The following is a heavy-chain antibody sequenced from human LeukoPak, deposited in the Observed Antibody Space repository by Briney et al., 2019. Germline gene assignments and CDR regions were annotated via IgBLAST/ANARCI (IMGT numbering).Heavy chain of an antibody. V-gene: IGHV4-38-2*01. J-gene: IGHJ3*01. Sequence: SETLSLTCVVSTYSISNGYSWGRIRQPPGKGLKWIGSMYLSGTTYYNPSLKSRVTISVDKSKNQFSLKVDFVTAADTAVYFCAKTDYGHYSGFEVWGQGIMVTVSS. CDR2: MYLSGTT. CDR1: TYSISNGYS. D-gene: IGHD4-17*01. CDR3: AKTDYGHYSGFEV.